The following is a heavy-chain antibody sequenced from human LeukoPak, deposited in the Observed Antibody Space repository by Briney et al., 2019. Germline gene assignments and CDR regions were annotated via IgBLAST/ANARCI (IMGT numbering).Heavy chain of an antibody. D-gene: IGHD1-26*01. CDR3: ARSTRRDSEIALAEYFQH. CDR1: GFTFSDYY. J-gene: IGHJ1*01. Sequence: PGGSLRLSCAASGFTFSDYYMSWIRQAPGKGLEWVSYISSSGNTIYYADSVKGRFTISRDNAKNSLYLQMNSLRAEDTAMYYCARSTRRDSEIALAEYFQHWGQGTLVTVSS. CDR2: ISSSGNTI. V-gene: IGHV3-11*01.